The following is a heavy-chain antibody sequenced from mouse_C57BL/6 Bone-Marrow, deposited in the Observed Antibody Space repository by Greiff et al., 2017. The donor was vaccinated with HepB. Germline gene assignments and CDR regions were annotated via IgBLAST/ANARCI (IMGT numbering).Heavy chain of an antibody. Sequence: QVQLKQSGPGLVQPSQSLSITCTVSGFSFTRYGVHWVRQSPGKGLEWLGVIWSGGSTDYNAAFISRLSISKDNSKSQVFFKMNSLQADDTAIYYCARYDGYYYYAMDYWGQGTSVTVSS. J-gene: IGHJ4*01. CDR2: IWSGGST. CDR3: ARYDGYYYYAMDY. D-gene: IGHD2-3*01. CDR1: GFSFTRYG. V-gene: IGHV2-2*01.